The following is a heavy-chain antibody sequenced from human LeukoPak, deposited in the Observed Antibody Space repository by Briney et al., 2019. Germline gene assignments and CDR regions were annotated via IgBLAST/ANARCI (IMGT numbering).Heavy chain of an antibody. J-gene: IGHJ4*02. D-gene: IGHD6-6*01. Sequence: SETLSLTCTVSGGSISSGGYYWSWIRQPPGKGLEWIGYICHSGSTYYNPSLKSRVTISVDRSKNQFSLKLSSVTAADTAVYYCARDQLYSSSLHYFDYWGQGTLVTVSS. CDR1: GGSISSGGYY. CDR3: ARDQLYSSSLHYFDY. CDR2: ICHSGST. V-gene: IGHV4-30-2*01.